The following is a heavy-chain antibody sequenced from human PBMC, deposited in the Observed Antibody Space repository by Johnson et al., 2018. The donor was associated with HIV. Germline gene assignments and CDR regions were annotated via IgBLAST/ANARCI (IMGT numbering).Heavy chain of an antibody. V-gene: IGHV3-7*01. CDR3: ARDRGSSWQHDAFDI. D-gene: IGHD6-13*01. CDR2: IKQDGSEK. Sequence: VQLLESGGGLVKPGGSLRLSCAASGFTFSNAWMSWVRQAPGKGLEWVANIKQDGSEKYYVDSVKGRFTISRDNSKNTLYLQMNSLRAEDTAVYYCARDRGSSWQHDAFDIWGQGTVVTVSS. CDR1: GFTFSNAW. J-gene: IGHJ3*02.